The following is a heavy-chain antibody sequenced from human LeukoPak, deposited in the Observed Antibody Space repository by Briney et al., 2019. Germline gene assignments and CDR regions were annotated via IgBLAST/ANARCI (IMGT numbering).Heavy chain of an antibody. J-gene: IGHJ4*02. CDR3: ARVTFPYYDILTGYYYFDY. CDR1: GGSISSGSYC. V-gene: IGHV4-39*07. Sequence: SETLSLTCTVSGGSISSGSYCWSWIRQPAGKGLEWIGSIYHSGSTYYNPSLKSRVTISVDTSKNQFSLKLSSVTAADTAVYYCARVTFPYYDILTGYYYFDYWGQGTLVTVSS. CDR2: IYHSGST. D-gene: IGHD3-9*01.